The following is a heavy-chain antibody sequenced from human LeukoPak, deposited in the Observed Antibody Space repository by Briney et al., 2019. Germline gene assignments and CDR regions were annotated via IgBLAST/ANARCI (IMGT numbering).Heavy chain of an antibody. Sequence: SETLSLTCAVYGGSFSGYYWSWIRQPPGKGLEWIGEINHSGSTNYNPSLKSRVTISVDTSKNQFSLKLSSVTAADTAVYYCARTYYYTSGSYYWVFDYWGQGTLVTVSS. V-gene: IGHV4-34*01. CDR1: GGSFSGYY. CDR2: INHSGST. D-gene: IGHD3-10*01. J-gene: IGHJ4*02. CDR3: ARTYYYTSGSYYWVFDY.